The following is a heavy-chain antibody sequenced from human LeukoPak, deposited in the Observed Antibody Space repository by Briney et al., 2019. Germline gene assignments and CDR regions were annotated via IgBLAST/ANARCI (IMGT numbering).Heavy chain of an antibody. J-gene: IGHJ4*02. Sequence: ASVKVSCKASGYTFTGYYMHWVRQAPGQGLEWMGWINPNSGGTNYAQKFQGRVTMTRDTSISTAYMELSRLRSDDTAVYYCAREAGHSGGSYFDYWGQGTLVTVSS. CDR1: GYTFTGYY. D-gene: IGHD1-26*01. CDR2: INPNSGGT. CDR3: AREAGHSGGSYFDY. V-gene: IGHV1-2*02.